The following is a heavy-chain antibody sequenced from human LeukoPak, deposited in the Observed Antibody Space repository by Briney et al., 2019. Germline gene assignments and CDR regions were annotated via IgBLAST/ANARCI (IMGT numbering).Heavy chain of an antibody. CDR1: GYTFTSYD. J-gene: IGHJ6*02. CDR3: ARVRYSGSLYYYYYYGMDV. V-gene: IGHV1-8*01. D-gene: IGHD1-26*01. CDR2: MNPNSGNT. Sequence: ASVKVSCKASGYTFTSYDINWVRQAPGQGLEWMGWMNPNSGNTGYAQKFQGRVTMTRNTSISTAYMELSSLRSEDTAVYYCARVRYSGSLYYYYYYGMDVWGQGTTVTVSS.